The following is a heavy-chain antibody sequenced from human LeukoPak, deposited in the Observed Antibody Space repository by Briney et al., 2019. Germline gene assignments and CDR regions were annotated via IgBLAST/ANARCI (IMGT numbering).Heavy chain of an antibody. CDR3: ARFVVIRGFDY. CDR2: INSDGSST. CDR1: GFTFRSYW. J-gene: IGHJ4*02. Sequence: GGSLRLSCAASGFTFRSYWMHWVRQAPGKGLVWVSRINSDGSSTSYADSVKGRFTISRDNAKNTLYLQMNSLRAEDTAVYYCARFVVIRGFDYWGQGTLVTVSS. V-gene: IGHV3-74*01. D-gene: IGHD3-22*01.